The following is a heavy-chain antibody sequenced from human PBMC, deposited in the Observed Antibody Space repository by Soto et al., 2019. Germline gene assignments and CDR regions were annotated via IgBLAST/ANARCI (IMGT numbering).Heavy chain of an antibody. Sequence: PGGSLRLSCAASGFNLSSYAMSWVRQAPGKGLEWVSVISSSGVTTRYADSVKGRFTISRDNSKNMVFLQMNSLRAEDTAIYYCAKEGSTDSYYNAMDVWGQGTTVTVSS. CDR1: GFNLSSYA. J-gene: IGHJ6*02. CDR3: AKEGSTDSYYNAMDV. D-gene: IGHD2-8*02. V-gene: IGHV3-23*01. CDR2: ISSSGVTT.